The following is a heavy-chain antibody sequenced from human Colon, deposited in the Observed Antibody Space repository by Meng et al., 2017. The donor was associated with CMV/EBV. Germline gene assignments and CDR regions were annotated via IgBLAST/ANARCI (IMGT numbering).Heavy chain of an antibody. CDR1: GFTFRSFE. V-gene: IGHV3-48*03. J-gene: IGHJ4*02. CDR3: ATETMVVTLFDY. D-gene: IGHD4-23*01. Sequence: GESLKISCSASGFTFRSFEMNWVRQAPGKGLEWVSYISSGGQTIHYADSVKGRFTISRDNTNNALYLEMSSLRADDTAVYYCATETMVVTLFDYWGQGTLVTVSS. CDR2: ISSGGQTI.